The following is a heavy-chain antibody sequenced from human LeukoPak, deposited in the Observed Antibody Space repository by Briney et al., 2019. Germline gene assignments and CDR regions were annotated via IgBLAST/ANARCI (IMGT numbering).Heavy chain of an antibody. Sequence: PGGSLRLSCAASGFTFDDYAMHWVRQAPGKGLEWVSLISWDGGSTYYADSVKGRFTISRDNSKNSLYLQMNSLRAEDTALYYCAKAEDYYGSGRRYNGMDVWGKGTTVTVSS. D-gene: IGHD3-10*01. CDR2: ISWDGGST. V-gene: IGHV3-43D*04. CDR3: AKAEDYYGSGRRYNGMDV. CDR1: GFTFDDYA. J-gene: IGHJ6*04.